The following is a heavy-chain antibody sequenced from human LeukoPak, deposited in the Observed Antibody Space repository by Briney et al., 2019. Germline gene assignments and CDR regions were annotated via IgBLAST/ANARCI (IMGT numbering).Heavy chain of an antibody. V-gene: IGHV3-30*18. CDR3: AKYLGYGYYDILTGPFGPVFDY. CDR2: ISYDGSNK. D-gene: IGHD3-9*01. J-gene: IGHJ4*02. CDR1: GFTFSSYG. Sequence: GGSLRLSCAASGFTFSSYGMHWVRQAPGKGLEWVAVISYDGSNKYYADSVKGRFTISRDNSKNTLYLQMNSLRAEDTAVYYCAKYLGYGYYDILTGPFGPVFDYWGQGTLVTVSS.